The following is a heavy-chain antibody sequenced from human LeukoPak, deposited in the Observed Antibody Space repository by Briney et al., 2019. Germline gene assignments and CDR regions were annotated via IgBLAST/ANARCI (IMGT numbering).Heavy chain of an antibody. D-gene: IGHD5-18*01. Sequence: SETLSLTCTVSGGSISSYYWSWIRQPPGKGLEWIGYIYYSGSTNYNPPLKSRVTISVDTSKNQFSLKLSSVTAADTAVYYCASVDTAMSHWGQGTLVTVSS. CDR2: IYYSGST. CDR3: ASVDTAMSH. CDR1: GGSISSYY. J-gene: IGHJ4*02. V-gene: IGHV4-59*01.